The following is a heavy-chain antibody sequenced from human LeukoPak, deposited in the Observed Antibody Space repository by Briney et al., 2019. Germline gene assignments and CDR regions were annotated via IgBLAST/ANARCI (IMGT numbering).Heavy chain of an antibody. CDR3: ARRRQYYDSSGYHLPFDY. J-gene: IGHJ4*02. CDR2: INHSGST. Sequence: SETLSLTCAVYGGSFSGYYWSWIRQPPGKGLEWIGEINHSGSTNYNPSLKSRVTISVDTSKNQFSLKLSSVTAADTAVYCCARRRQYYDSSGYHLPFDYWGQGTLVTVSS. D-gene: IGHD3-22*01. V-gene: IGHV4-34*01. CDR1: GGSFSGYY.